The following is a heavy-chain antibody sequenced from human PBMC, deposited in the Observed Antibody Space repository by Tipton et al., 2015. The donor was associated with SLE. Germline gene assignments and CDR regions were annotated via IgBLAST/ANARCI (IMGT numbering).Heavy chain of an antibody. J-gene: IGHJ2*01. D-gene: IGHD6-13*01. CDR3: ASSSNWFWYFDL. V-gene: IGHV4-59*12. CDR2: ISYGGGT. CDR1: GGSISTNY. Sequence: TLSLTCSVSGGSISTNYWIWIRQPPGKGLEWIGYISYGGGTNYNPSLKSRVTISVDTSKNQFSLKLSSVTAADTAVYYCASSSNWFWYFDLWGRGTLITVSS.